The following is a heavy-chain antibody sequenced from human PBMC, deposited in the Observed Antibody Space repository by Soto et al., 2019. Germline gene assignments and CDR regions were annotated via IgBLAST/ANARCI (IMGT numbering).Heavy chain of an antibody. CDR1: GGTFSSYA. J-gene: IGHJ6*02. CDR3: ASQESTWHYEWASLYYGMDV. Sequence: QVQLVQSGAEVKKPGSSVKVSCKASGGTFSSYAISWVRQAPGQGLEWMGGIIPIFGTANYAQKFQGRVTITADESTSTAYMELSSLRSEDTAVYYCASQESTWHYEWASLYYGMDVWGQGTTVTVSS. D-gene: IGHD1-7*01. V-gene: IGHV1-69*01. CDR2: IIPIFGTA.